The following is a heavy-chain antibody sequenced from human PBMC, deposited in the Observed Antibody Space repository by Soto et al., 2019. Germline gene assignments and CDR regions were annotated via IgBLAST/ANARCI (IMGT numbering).Heavy chain of an antibody. J-gene: IGHJ5*02. V-gene: IGHV1-69*13. CDR3: ARGKSGPAPGAWFDP. CDR2: IIPIFGTA. CDR1: GGTFSSYA. D-gene: IGHD3-10*01. Sequence: SVKVSCKASGGTFSSYAISWVRQAPGQGREWMGGIIPIFGTANYAQKFQGRVTITADESTSTAYMELSSLRSEDTAVYYCARGKSGPAPGAWFDPWGQGXLVTVSS.